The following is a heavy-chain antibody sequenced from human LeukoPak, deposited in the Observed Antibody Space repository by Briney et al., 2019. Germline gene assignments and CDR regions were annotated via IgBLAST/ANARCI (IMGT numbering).Heavy chain of an antibody. CDR2: IRYDGRNK. CDR1: GFTFSSSG. CDR3: AKDLFYY. Sequence: GGSLRLSCAASGFTFSSSGVHWVRQAPGKGLEWVAFIRYDGRNKYYADSVKGRFTISRDNSKNTLYLQMNSLRAEDAAVYYCAKDLFYYWGQGTLVTVSS. V-gene: IGHV3-30*02. J-gene: IGHJ4*02.